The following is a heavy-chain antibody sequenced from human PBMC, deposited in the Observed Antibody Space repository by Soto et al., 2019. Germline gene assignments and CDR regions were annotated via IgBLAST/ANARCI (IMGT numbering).Heavy chain of an antibody. CDR1: GYTFTGYY. V-gene: IGHV1-2*02. CDR3: ARRSSSSGVEYYGMDV. CDR2: INPNSGGT. J-gene: IGHJ6*02. D-gene: IGHD6-6*01. Sequence: GASVKVSCKASGYTFTGYYMHWVRQAPGQGLEWMGWINPNSGGTNYAQKFQGRVTMTRDTSISTAYMELSRLRSDDTAVYYCARRSSSSGVEYYGMDVWGQGTTVTVSS.